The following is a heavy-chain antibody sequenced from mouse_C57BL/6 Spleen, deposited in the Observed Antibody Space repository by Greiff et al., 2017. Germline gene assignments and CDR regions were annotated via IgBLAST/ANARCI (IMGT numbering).Heavy chain of an antibody. CDR3: ARDFDYGEDYYAMDY. D-gene: IGHD2-4*01. CDR1: GFTFSSYA. V-gene: IGHV5-4*01. J-gene: IGHJ4*01. Sequence: EVNLVESGGGLVKPGGSLKLSCAASGFTFSSYAMSWVRQTPEKRLEWVATISDGGSYTYYPDNVKGRFTISRDNAKNNLYLQMSHMKSEDTAMYYCARDFDYGEDYYAMDYWGQGTSVTVSS. CDR2: ISDGGSYT.